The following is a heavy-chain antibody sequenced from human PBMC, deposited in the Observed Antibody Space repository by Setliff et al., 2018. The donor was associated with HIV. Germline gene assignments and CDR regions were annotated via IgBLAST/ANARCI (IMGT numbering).Heavy chain of an antibody. V-gene: IGHV3-7*01. D-gene: IGHD6-13*01. Sequence: GESLRLSCVASGLPFYNYWMTWLRRAPGRGLEWVANIKQDGSDMHYIESVKGRFTIFRDNAKNSVFLQMNSLRAEDTGVYYCATQTGFYNSHWYDYWGQGTMVTVS. J-gene: IGHJ4*02. CDR1: GLPFYNYW. CDR3: ATQTGFYNSHWYDY. CDR2: IKQDGSDM.